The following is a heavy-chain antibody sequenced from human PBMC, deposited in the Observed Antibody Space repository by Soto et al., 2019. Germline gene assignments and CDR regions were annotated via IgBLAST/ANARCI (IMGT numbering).Heavy chain of an antibody. Sequence: GGSLRLSCAASGFTFSSYWMSWVRQAPGKGLEWVANIKQDGSEKYYVDSVKGRFTISRDNAKNSLYLQMNSLRAEDTAVYYCARVRIQLWDNWFDPWGQGTLVTVSS. J-gene: IGHJ5*02. CDR2: IKQDGSEK. CDR1: GFTFSSYW. CDR3: ARVRIQLWDNWFDP. V-gene: IGHV3-7*01. D-gene: IGHD5-18*01.